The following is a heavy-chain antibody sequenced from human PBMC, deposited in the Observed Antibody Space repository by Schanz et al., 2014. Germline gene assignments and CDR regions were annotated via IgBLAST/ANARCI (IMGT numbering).Heavy chain of an antibody. CDR3: ARDYGSWAIDY. D-gene: IGHD6-13*01. J-gene: IGHJ4*02. CDR1: GFTFTNYA. V-gene: IGHV3-74*01. CDR2: IKSDGSST. Sequence: EVQLLESGGGLVQPGGSLRLSCAASGFTFTNYAMSWVRQAPGKGLEWVSRIKSDGSSTSYADSVKGRFTISRDNAKNTLYLQMNSLRADDTAVYYCARDYGSWAIDYWGRGTLVSVSS.